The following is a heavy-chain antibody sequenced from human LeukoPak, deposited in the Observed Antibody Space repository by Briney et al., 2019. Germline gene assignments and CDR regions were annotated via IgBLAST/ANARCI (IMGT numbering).Heavy chain of an antibody. Sequence: GGSLRLSCTASGFSFAEDGWSWFRQAPGKGLVWVSRINGDGSSTTYADSMKGRFTISRDNAKNTLYLQMNSLRAEDTAVYYCARGYSSSYRIDYWGQGTLVTVSS. D-gene: IGHD6-6*01. CDR2: INGDGSST. CDR1: GFSFAEDG. CDR3: ARGYSSSYRIDY. V-gene: IGHV3-74*01. J-gene: IGHJ4*02.